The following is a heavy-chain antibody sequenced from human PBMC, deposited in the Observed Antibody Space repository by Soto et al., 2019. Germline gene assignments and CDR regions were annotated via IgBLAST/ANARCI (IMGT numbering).Heavy chain of an antibody. D-gene: IGHD2-15*01. CDR1: GFSFTNSA. CDR3: AAELYSGGRCCSVDI. J-gene: IGHJ3*02. Sequence: GASVKVSCKASGFSFTNSAVQWVRQARGQHLEWIGYIIIAGGGTKYAQNLQGRITITRDMSTSTAYMELSSLRSEDTAIYYCAAELYSGGRCCSVDIWGKGRVVTVS. CDR2: IIIAGGGT. V-gene: IGHV1-58*01.